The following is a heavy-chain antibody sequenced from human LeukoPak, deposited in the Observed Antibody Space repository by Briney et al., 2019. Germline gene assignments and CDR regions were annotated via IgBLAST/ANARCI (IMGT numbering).Heavy chain of an antibody. CDR3: ARDYSGYDSGYYYYYMDV. D-gene: IGHD5-12*01. J-gene: IGHJ6*03. Sequence: SETLSLTCTVSGGSISSYYWSWIRQPPGKGLEWIRNIYYSGSTNYNPSLKSRVTISVDTSKNQFSLKLSSVTAADTAVYYCARDYSGYDSGYYYYYMDVWGKGTTVTVSS. CDR2: IYYSGST. V-gene: IGHV4-59*12. CDR1: GGSISSYY.